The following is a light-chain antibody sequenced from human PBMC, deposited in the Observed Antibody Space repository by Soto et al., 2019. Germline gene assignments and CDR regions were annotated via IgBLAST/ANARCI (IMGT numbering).Light chain of an antibody. V-gene: IGLV4-60*02. CDR1: SGHSSYI. CDR2: LEGSGSY. J-gene: IGLJ2*01. Sequence: QSVLTQSSSASSSLGASVKLTCTLSSGHSSYIIAWHHQQPGQAPRYLMKLEGSGSYNKGSGVPDRFSGSSAGADRYLTISTLQFDDEANYYCETCDSNTRVFGGGTKLTVL. CDR3: ETCDSNTRV.